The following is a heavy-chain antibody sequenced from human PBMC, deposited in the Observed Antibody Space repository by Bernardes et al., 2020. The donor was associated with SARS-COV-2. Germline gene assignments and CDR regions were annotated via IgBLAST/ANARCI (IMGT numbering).Heavy chain of an antibody. J-gene: IGHJ6*02. Sequence: SETLSLTCAVYGGSFSGYYWSWIRQPPGKGLEWIWEINHSGSTNYNPSLKSRVTITVDTSKNQFSLKLSSVTAADTAVYYCARVCVTTVQRITIFRVVNSPYYYYYYGMDVWGQGTTVTVSS. D-gene: IGHD3-3*01. CDR2: INHSGST. CDR1: GGSFSGYY. V-gene: IGHV4-34*01. CDR3: ARVCVTTVQRITIFRVVNSPYYYYYYGMDV.